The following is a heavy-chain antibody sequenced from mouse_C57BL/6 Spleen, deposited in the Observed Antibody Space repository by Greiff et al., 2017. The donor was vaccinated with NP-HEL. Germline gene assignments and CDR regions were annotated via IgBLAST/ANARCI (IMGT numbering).Heavy chain of an antibody. J-gene: IGHJ3*01. CDR1: GYAFTNYL. Sequence: QVQLKQSGAELVRPGTSVKVSCKASGYAFTNYLIEWVKQRPGQGLEWIGVINPGSGGTNYNEKFKGKATLTADKSSSTAYMQLSSLTSEDSAVYFCARHYGSSSWFAYWGQVTLVTVSA. CDR3: ARHYGSSSWFAY. CDR2: INPGSGGT. D-gene: IGHD1-1*01. V-gene: IGHV1-54*01.